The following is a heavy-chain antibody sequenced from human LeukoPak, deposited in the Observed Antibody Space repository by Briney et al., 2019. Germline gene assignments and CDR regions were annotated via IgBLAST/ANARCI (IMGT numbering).Heavy chain of an antibody. CDR1: GFTFSSYG. V-gene: IGHV3-30*03. Sequence: RGSLRLSCAASGFTFSSYGMHWVRQAPGKGLEWVAVISYDGSNKYYADSVKGRFTISRDNSKNTLYLQMNSLRAEDTAVYYCATILPPLDYWGQGTLVTVSS. D-gene: IGHD2-15*01. CDR3: ATILPPLDY. CDR2: ISYDGSNK. J-gene: IGHJ4*02.